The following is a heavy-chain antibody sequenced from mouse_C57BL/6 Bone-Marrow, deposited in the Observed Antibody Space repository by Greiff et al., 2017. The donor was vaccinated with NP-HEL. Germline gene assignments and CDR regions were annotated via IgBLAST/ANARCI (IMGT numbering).Heavy chain of an antibody. CDR3: ARHYYYGSSYLYWYFDV. Sequence: EVNVVESGGDLVKPGGSLKLSCAASGFTFSSYGMSWVRQTPDKRLEWVATISSGGSYTYYPDSVKGRFTISRDNAKNTLYLQMSSLKSEDTAMYYCARHYYYGSSYLYWYFDVWGTGTTVTVSS. CDR2: ISSGGSYT. J-gene: IGHJ1*03. CDR1: GFTFSSYG. V-gene: IGHV5-6*01. D-gene: IGHD1-1*01.